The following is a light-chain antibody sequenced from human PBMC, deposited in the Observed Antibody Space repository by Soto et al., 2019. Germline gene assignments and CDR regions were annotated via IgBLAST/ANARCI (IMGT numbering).Light chain of an antibody. V-gene: IGKV4-1*01. J-gene: IGKJ1*01. CDR3: QQYYTTRT. Sequence: DIVLTQSPDSQAASLGERATINCKSSQSVLYSSNNKNYLAWYQQKPGQPPKMLIYWASTRDSGVPDRFSGSGSGTDFTLTISSLQAEDVAVYYCQQYYTTRTFGQGTKVEIK. CDR2: WAS. CDR1: QSVLYSSNNKNY.